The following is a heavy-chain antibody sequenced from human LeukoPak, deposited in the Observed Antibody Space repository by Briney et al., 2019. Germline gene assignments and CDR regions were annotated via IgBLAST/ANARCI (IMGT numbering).Heavy chain of an antibody. CDR3: ARVDNYYYYYMDV. Sequence: GASVKVSCKASGYTFTSYGISWVRQAPGQGLEWMGWISAYNGNTNYAQKLQGRVTMTTDTSTSTAYMELSRLRSDDTAVYYCARVDNYYYYYMDVWGKGTTVTVSS. D-gene: IGHD3-9*01. V-gene: IGHV1-18*01. J-gene: IGHJ6*03. CDR1: GYTFTSYG. CDR2: ISAYNGNT.